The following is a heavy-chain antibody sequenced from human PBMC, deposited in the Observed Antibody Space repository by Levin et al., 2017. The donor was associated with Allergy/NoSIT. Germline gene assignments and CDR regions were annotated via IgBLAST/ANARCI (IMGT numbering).Heavy chain of an antibody. CDR1: GGSFSGYY. CDR3: ARVLGEMATIPNRAYGMDV. V-gene: IGHV4-34*01. Sequence: SETLSLTCAVYGGSFSGYYWSWIRQPPGKGLEWIGEINHSGSTNYNPSLKSRVTISVDTSKNQFSLKLSSVTAADPAVYYCARVLGEMATIPNRAYGMDVWGQGTTVTVSS. CDR2: INHSGST. J-gene: IGHJ6*02. D-gene: IGHD5-24*01.